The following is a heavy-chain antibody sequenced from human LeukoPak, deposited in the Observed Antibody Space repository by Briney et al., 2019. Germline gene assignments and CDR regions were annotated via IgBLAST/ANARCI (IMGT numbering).Heavy chain of an antibody. CDR1: GASISNAAYY. D-gene: IGHD5-24*01. Sequence: SSETLSLTCTVSGASISNAAYYWSWIRQHPGKGLEWIGYIYYSGSTYYNPSLKSRVTISVDTSKNQFSLELNSVTAADMAVYYCARVEAATTNPRFDYWGQGTLVTVSS. V-gene: IGHV4-31*03. CDR3: ARVEAATTNPRFDY. CDR2: IYYSGST. J-gene: IGHJ4*02.